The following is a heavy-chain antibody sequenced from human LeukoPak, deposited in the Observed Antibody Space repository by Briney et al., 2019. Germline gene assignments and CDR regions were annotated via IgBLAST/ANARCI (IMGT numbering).Heavy chain of an antibody. Sequence: GGSLRLSCAASGFTFSNYAMTWVRQAPGRGLEWVSTISGGGGTTHYADSVKGRFIISRDNSKNTLSLQMNSLRAEDTAIYYCTRVGYIDEGIDYWGQGTLVTVSS. V-gene: IGHV3-23*01. D-gene: IGHD5-24*01. J-gene: IGHJ4*02. CDR2: ISGGGGTT. CDR1: GFTFSNYA. CDR3: TRVGYIDEGIDY.